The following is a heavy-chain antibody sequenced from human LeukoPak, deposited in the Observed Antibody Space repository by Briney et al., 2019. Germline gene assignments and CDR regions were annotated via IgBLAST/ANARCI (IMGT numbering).Heavy chain of an antibody. CDR3: ASYGDYNRDYYYGMDV. CDR1: GGSISSGGYY. D-gene: IGHD4-17*01. CDR2: IYYSGST. J-gene: IGHJ6*02. V-gene: IGHV4-31*03. Sequence: SETLSLTCTVSGGSISSGGYYWSWIRQHPGKGLEWIGYIYYSGSTYYNPFLKSRVTISVDTSKNQFSLKLSSVTAADTAVYYCASYGDYNRDYYYGMDVWGQGTTVTVSS.